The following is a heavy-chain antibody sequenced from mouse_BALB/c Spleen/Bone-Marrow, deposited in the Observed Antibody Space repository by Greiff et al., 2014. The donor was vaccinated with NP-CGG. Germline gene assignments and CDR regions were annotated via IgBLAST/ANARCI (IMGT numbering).Heavy chain of an antibody. CDR2: IWSDGST. CDR3: ARTGTRYAMDY. Sequence: VMLVESGPGLVAPSQSLSITCTVSGFSLTNHGLHWVRQPPGKGLEWLVVIWSDGSTTYNSALKSRLSINKDNSKSQVFLKMNSLQTDDTAIYYCARTGTRYAMDYWGQGTSVTVSS. J-gene: IGHJ4*01. D-gene: IGHD4-1*01. V-gene: IGHV2-6*02. CDR1: GFSLTNHG.